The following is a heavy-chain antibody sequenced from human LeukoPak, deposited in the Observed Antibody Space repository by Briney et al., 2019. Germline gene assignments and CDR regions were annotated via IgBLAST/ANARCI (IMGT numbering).Heavy chain of an antibody. CDR2: IGSKANSYAT. CDR3: TRLGSSGWLDY. J-gene: IGHJ4*02. D-gene: IGHD6-19*01. Sequence: GGSLKLSCAASGFTFSGSAMHWVRQASGKGLEWVGRIGSKANSYATAYAASVKGRFTISRDGSKNTAYLQMNSLKTEDTAVYYCTRLGSSGWLDYWGQGTLVTVSS. CDR1: GFTFSGSA. V-gene: IGHV3-73*01.